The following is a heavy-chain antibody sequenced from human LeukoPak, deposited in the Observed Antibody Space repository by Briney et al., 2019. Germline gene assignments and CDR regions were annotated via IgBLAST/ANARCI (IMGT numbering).Heavy chain of an antibody. J-gene: IGHJ4*02. CDR1: GFTFSSYA. V-gene: IGHV3-30-3*01. CDR3: ARGNRDY. Sequence: GGSLRLSCAASGFTFSSYAMHWVRQAPGKGLEWVAVISYDGSNKYYADSVKGRFTISRDNSKNTLYLQMNSLRAEDTAVYYCARGNRDYWGQGTLVTVSS. CDR2: ISYDGSNK.